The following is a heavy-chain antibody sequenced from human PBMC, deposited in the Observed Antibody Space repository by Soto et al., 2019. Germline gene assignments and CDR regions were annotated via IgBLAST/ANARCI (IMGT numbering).Heavy chain of an antibody. V-gene: IGHV5-51*01. CDR3: ARGGDIVVVPAAMEDWFDP. CDR1: GYSFTSYW. J-gene: IGHJ5*02. D-gene: IGHD2-2*01. Sequence: PGESLKISCKGSGYSFTSYWIGWVRQMPGKGLEWMGIIYPGDSDTRYSPSFQGQVTISADKSISTAYLQWSSLKASDTAMYYCARGGDIVVVPAAMEDWFDPWGQGTLVTVSS. CDR2: IYPGDSDT.